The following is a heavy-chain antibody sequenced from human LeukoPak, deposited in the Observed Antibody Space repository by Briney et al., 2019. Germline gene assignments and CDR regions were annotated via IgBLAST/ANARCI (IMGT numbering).Heavy chain of an antibody. CDR1: GFTFDDYT. V-gene: IGHV3-43*01. CDR2: ITWDGGTT. D-gene: IGHD2-2*01. J-gene: IGHJ4*02. CDR3: TKDRYCTTTSCPLDY. Sequence: PGGSLRLSCAASGFTFDDYTFHGVRQAPGKGLGWVSLITWDGGTTYYADSVKGRFTISRDNSKNSVYLQMDSLRTEDTALYYCTKDRYCTTTSCPLDYWGQGTLVTVSS.